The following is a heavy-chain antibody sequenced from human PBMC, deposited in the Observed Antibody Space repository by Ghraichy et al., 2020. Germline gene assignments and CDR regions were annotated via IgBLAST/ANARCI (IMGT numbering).Heavy chain of an antibody. CDR3: ANGGGPCSSTSCYIPISPIDY. V-gene: IGHV3-23*01. J-gene: IGHJ4*02. Sequence: GESLNISCAASGFTFSSYAMSWVRQAPGKGLEWVSAISGSGGSTYYADSVKGRFTISRDNSKNTLYLQMNSLRAEDTAVYYCANGGGPCSSTSCYIPISPIDYWGQGTLVTVSS. D-gene: IGHD2-2*02. CDR2: ISGSGGST. CDR1: GFTFSSYA.